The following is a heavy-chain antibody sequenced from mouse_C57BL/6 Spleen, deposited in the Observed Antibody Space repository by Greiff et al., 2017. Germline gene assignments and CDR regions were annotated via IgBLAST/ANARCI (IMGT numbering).Heavy chain of an antibody. CDR1: GYSITSGYD. CDR2: ISYSGST. Sequence: EVKLQESGPGMVKPSQSLSLTCTVTGYSITSGYDWHWLRHFPGNKLEWMGYISYSGSTNYNPSLKSRISITHDTSKNHFFLKLNSVTTEDTATYYCARGYSNGGFAYWGQGTLVTVSA. D-gene: IGHD2-5*01. V-gene: IGHV3-1*01. J-gene: IGHJ3*01. CDR3: ARGYSNGGFAY.